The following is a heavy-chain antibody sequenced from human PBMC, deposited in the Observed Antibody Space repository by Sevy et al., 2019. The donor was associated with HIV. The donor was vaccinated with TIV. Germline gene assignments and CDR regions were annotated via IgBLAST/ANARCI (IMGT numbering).Heavy chain of an antibody. J-gene: IGHJ4*02. CDR1: GFTFDDYG. CDR3: ARDKCCGGACYHFDH. D-gene: IGHD2-21*02. CDR2: INWDGSST. Sequence: GGSLRLSCAASGFTFDDYGMSWVRHAPGKGLEWVSGINWDGSSTGYADSVKGRFTISRDNVKNSLHLQMTSLRAEDAAVDYCARDKCCGGACYHFDHWGQGTLVTVSS. V-gene: IGHV3-20*04.